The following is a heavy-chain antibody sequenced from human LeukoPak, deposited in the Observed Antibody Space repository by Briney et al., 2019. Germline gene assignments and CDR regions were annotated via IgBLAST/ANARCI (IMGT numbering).Heavy chain of an antibody. Sequence: PSETLSLTYTVSCGSISSHFWTCIPHPPGKGLEWIGDIHYSWSTNYNPSLKSRVSISVDTSKNEFSLKLSSVTAADTAVYYCARDFLESSRASCLNWFAPWGQGTLVTVSS. CDR1: CGSISSHF. CDR2: IHYSWST. CDR3: ARDFLESSRASCLNWFAP. J-gene: IGHJ5*02. V-gene: IGHV4-59*11. D-gene: IGHD2-2*01.